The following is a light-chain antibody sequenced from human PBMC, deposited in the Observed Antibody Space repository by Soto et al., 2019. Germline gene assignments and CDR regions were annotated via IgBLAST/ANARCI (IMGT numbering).Light chain of an antibody. CDR2: DSS. CDR3: QQYSSLLT. V-gene: IGKV1-5*01. J-gene: IGKJ4*01. CDR1: QSIISW. Sequence: DIQMTQSPSTLSASVGDRVTITCRASQSIISWLAWYQQKPGKAPKLLIYDSSSLESGVPSRFSCSGSGPEFSLIRSSLQCDFFSPYYCQQYSSLLTFGGGNKVEIK.